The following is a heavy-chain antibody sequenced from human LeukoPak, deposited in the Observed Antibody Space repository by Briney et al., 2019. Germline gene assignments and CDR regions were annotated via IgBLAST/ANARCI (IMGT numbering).Heavy chain of an antibody. Sequence: ASVKVSCKVSGYTLTELSMHWVRQAPGKGLGWMGGFDPEDGETIYAQKFQGRVTMTEDTSTDTAYMELSSLRSEDTAVYYCARSARWFGEFLPFDYWGQGTLVTVSS. CDR3: ARSARWFGEFLPFDY. D-gene: IGHD3-10*01. J-gene: IGHJ4*02. CDR1: GYTLTELS. V-gene: IGHV1-24*01. CDR2: FDPEDGET.